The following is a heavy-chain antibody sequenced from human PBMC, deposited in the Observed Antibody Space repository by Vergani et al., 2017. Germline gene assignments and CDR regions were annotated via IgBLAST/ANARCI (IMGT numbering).Heavy chain of an antibody. V-gene: IGHV3-30*04. CDR1: GFTFSSYA. CDR2: ISYDGSNK. J-gene: IGHJ4*02. D-gene: IGHD2-15*01. CDR3: ARDENCSGGSCYFGLDY. Sequence: QVQLVESGGGVVQPGRSLRLSCAASGFTFSSYAMHWVRQAPGKGLEWVAVISYDGSNKYYAASVKGRFTISRDNSKNTLYLQMNSLRAEDTAVYYCARDENCSGGSCYFGLDYWGQGTLVTVSS.